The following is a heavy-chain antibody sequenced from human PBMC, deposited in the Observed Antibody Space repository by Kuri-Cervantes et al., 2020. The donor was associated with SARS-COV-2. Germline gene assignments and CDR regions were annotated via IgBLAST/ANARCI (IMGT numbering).Heavy chain of an antibody. CDR1: GFTFSSYD. CDR2: IGTAGDT. J-gene: IGHJ6*02. Sequence: GGSLRLSCAASGFTFSSYDMHWVRQATGKGLEWVSAIGTAGDTYYPDSVKGRFTISRDNAKSSFHLQMDSLRVGDTAVYYCVRGLGQLWTYAMDVWGQGATVTVSS. V-gene: IGHV3-13*04. CDR3: VRGLGQLWTYAMDV. D-gene: IGHD3-16*01.